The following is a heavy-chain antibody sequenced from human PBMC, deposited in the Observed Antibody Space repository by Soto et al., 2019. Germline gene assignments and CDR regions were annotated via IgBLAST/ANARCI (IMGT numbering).Heavy chain of an antibody. CDR2: IYPGDSDA. D-gene: IGHD3-10*01. J-gene: IGHJ4*02. V-gene: IGHV5-51*01. CDR1: GYNLISYW. CDR3: ARQAYFGSGTYYSDY. Sequence: SLKSSCKASGYNLISYWIAWVRQMPGKGLEWMGIIYPGDSDATYSPSFEGQVTFSVDKSITTAYLQWISLKASDTAMYYCARQAYFGSGTYYSDYWGQGTQVTVSS.